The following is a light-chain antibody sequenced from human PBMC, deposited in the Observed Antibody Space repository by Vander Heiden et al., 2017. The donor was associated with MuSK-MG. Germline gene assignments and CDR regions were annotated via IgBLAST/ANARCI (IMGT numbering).Light chain of an antibody. J-gene: IGKJ5*01. CDR3: QQFNSYPRT. CDR1: QGISSA. CDR2: DAS. V-gene: IGKV1-13*02. Sequence: AVQLTTSPSSLSASVRDRVTISCRASQGISSALAWYQQKPGKAPKLLIYDASTLESGVPSRFSGSGSGTDFTLTISSLQPEDFATYYCQQFNSYPRTFGQGTQLEI.